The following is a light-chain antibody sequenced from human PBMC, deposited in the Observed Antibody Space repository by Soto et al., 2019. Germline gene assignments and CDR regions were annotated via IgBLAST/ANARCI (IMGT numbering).Light chain of an antibody. CDR2: DVT. J-gene: IGLJ2*01. V-gene: IGLV2-14*03. CDR3: SSYTSSSTVI. CDR1: SSDVGGYNY. Sequence: ALTQPASVSGSPGQSIAISCTGSSSDVGGYNYVSWYQHHSGKAPKLIIYDVTNRPSGVSDRFSGSKSGNTASLTISGLQAEDEAEYYCSSYTSSSTVIFGGGTKLTVL.